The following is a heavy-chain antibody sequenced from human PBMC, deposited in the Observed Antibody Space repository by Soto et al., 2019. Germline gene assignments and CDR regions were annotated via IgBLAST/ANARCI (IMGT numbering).Heavy chain of an antibody. D-gene: IGHD2-21*01. CDR1: GDTSTTYV. V-gene: IGHV1-69*13. Sequence: SVKVFCKASGDTSTTYVTSWVRQAPGQGPEWIGGINPMSRTAKYSEKYNGRVTITADEATRTAYLDLTSLRFEDTAVYFCARGTYCGSNCFFAREYWGQGTLVTVSS. J-gene: IGHJ4*02. CDR2: INPMSRTA. CDR3: ARGTYCGSNCFFAREY.